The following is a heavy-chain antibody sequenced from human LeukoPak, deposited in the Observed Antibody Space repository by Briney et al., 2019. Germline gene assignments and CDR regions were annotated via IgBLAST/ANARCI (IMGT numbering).Heavy chain of an antibody. CDR2: ISSSSSYI. V-gene: IGHV3-21*01. CDR1: GFTFSSYS. J-gene: IGHJ5*02. D-gene: IGHD2-15*01. CDR3: ARSLGYAATNWFDP. Sequence: GGSLRLSCAASGFTFSSYSMNWVRQAPGKGLEWVSSISSSSSYIYYADSVKGRFTISRDNAKNSLYLQMNSLRAEDTAVYYCARSLGYAATNWFDPWGQGTLVTVSS.